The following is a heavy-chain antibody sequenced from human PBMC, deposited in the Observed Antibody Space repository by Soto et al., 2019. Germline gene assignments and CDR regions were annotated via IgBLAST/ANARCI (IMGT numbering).Heavy chain of an antibody. CDR3: AKGGYYSLFDI. J-gene: IGHJ3*02. CDR1: GFSVSSYA. D-gene: IGHD3-16*01. Sequence: XEALSLSCAISGFSVSSYAKNWVRQTPGKGLEWVSGISGSGGRTYYADSVKGRFTISRDNSNNTLSLQMHILRVEDTAVYFCAKGGYYSLFDIWGQGTMVTVSS. CDR2: ISGSGGRT. V-gene: IGHV3-23*01.